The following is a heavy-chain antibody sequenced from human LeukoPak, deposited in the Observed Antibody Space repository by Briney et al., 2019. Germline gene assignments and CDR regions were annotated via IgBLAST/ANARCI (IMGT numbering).Heavy chain of an antibody. J-gene: IGHJ4*02. CDR3: ARGGWSLDY. CDR2: ISYSGST. CDR1: GGSISSYY. Sequence: PSETLSLTCTVSGGSISSYYWSWIRQPPGKGLEWIGYISYSGSTNFNPSLKSRVTISVDTSKNQFSLKLSSVTAADTAVYYCARGGWSLDYWGLGTLVTVSS. V-gene: IGHV4-59*01. D-gene: IGHD2-15*01.